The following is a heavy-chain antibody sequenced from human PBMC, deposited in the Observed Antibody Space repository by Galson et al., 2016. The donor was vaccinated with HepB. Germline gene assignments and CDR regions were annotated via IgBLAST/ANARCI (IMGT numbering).Heavy chain of an antibody. CDR1: GYSFKSYG. D-gene: IGHD3-16*01. CDR2: IYSGDSDI. J-gene: IGHJ4*02. V-gene: IGHV5-51*01. CDR3: ARRSMLPVGVIMNNYCDY. Sequence: QSGAEVKKPGESLKISCKGSGYSFKSYGIGWVRQMPGKGLEWMGSIYSGDSDIRYSPSFQGQVTISMDKSISTAYLQWSSLKASETATYYCARRSMLPVGVIMNNYCDYWGQGTLVTVSS.